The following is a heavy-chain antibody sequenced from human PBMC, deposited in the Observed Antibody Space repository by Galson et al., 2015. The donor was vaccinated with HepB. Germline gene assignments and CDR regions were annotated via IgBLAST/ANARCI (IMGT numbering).Heavy chain of an antibody. J-gene: IGHJ6*02. CDR1: GFTFSSYS. CDR2: ISSSSSYI. D-gene: IGHD6-19*01. CDR3: ARGTHIAVAGPTKSYYYYGMDV. V-gene: IGHV3-21*01. Sequence: SLRLSCAASGFTFSSYSMNWVRQAPGKGLEWVSSISSSSSYIYYADSVKGRFTISRDNAKNSLYLQMNSLRAEDTAVYYCARGTHIAVAGPTKSYYYYGMDVWGQGTTVTVSS.